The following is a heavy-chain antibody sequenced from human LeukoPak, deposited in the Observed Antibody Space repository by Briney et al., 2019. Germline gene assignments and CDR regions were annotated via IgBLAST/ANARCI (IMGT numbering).Heavy chain of an antibody. CDR1: GYTFTSYD. CDR3: ARDNSVGDNAWWFDP. Sequence: ASVKVSCKASGYTFTSYDTNWVRQATGQGLEWMGWMNPNSGNTGYAQKFQGRVTMTRDMSTSTDYMELSSLRSEDTAIYYCARDNSVGDNAWWFDPWGQGTLVTVSS. V-gene: IGHV1-8*01. CDR2: MNPNSGNT. D-gene: IGHD1-26*01. J-gene: IGHJ5*02.